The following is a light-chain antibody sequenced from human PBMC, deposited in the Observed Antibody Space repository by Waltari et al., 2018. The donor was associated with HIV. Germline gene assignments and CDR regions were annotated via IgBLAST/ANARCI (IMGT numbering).Light chain of an antibody. CDR2: GAS. Sequence: EIVMPQSPATLSVSPGESGTLSCRASLNINTTLAWYQLKPGQAPRLLISGASTRATGIPARFSGSGSGTDFTLNIGTLQSEDFAVYYCQQYNKWPRTFGRGTKVEI. V-gene: IGKV3-15*01. J-gene: IGKJ4*02. CDR1: LNINTT. CDR3: QQYNKWPRT.